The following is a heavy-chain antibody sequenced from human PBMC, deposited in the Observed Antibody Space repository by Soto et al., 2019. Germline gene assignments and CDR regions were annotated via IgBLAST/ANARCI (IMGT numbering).Heavy chain of an antibody. J-gene: IGHJ6*02. CDR1: GASISNAY. V-gene: IGHV4-4*07. Sequence: SETLSLTCTVSGASISNAYWSWIRHAAGKRLEWIGRIHSSGTFNYNPSLKSRVSISRDTSKNQISLKLSSVTAADTAVYYCARGGTAMAPYCCYGMDVWGQGTTVTV. D-gene: IGHD5-18*01. CDR3: ARGGTAMAPYCCYGMDV. CDR2: IHSSGTF.